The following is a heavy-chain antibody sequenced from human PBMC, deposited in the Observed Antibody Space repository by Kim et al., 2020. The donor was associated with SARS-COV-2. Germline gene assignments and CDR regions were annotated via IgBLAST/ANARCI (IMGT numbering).Heavy chain of an antibody. CDR2: IYYSGST. CDR1: GGSISRGGYY. V-gene: IGHV4-31*03. D-gene: IGHD2-15*01. J-gene: IGHJ4*02. CDR3: ARGSRGYCSGGSCTIFDY. Sequence: SETLSLTCTVSGGSISRGGYYWSWIRQHPGKGLEWIGYIYYSGSTYYNPSLKSRVTISVDTSKNQFSLKLSSVTAADTAVYYCARGSRGYCSGGSCTIFDYWGQGTLVTVSS.